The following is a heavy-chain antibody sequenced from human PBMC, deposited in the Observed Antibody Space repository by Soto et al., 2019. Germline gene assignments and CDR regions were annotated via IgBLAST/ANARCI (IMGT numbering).Heavy chain of an antibody. CDR3: ARHIAAAGTRFNLYNWFDP. Sequence: SQTLSLTCAISGDSVSSNSAAWNWIRQSPSRGLEWLGRTYYRSKWYNDYAVSVKSRITINPDTSKNQFSLQLNSVAPEDTAVYYCARHIAAAGTRFNLYNWFDPWGQGTLVTVSA. J-gene: IGHJ5*02. V-gene: IGHV6-1*01. CDR1: GDSVSSNSAA. CDR2: TYYRSKWYN. D-gene: IGHD6-13*01.